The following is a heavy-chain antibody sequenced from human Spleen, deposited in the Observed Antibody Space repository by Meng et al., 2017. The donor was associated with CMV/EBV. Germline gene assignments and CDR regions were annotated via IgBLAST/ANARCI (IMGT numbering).Heavy chain of an antibody. Sequence: GGSLRLSCAASGFTFSSYEMNWVRQAPGKGLEWVSYISSSSSTIYYADSVKGRFTISRDNAKNSLYLQMNSLRAEDTAVYYCARGLAVTGFYIWGQGTMVTVSS. CDR2: ISSSSSTI. J-gene: IGHJ3*02. D-gene: IGHD6-19*01. V-gene: IGHV3-48*03. CDR3: ARGLAVTGFYI. CDR1: GFTFSSYE.